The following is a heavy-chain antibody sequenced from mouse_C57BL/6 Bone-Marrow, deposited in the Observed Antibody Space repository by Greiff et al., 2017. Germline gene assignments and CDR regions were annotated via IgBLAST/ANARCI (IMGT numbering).Heavy chain of an antibody. J-gene: IGHJ2*01. V-gene: IGHV1-22*01. CDR3: ARMGILLRYFDY. CDR2: INPNNGGT. CDR1: GYTFTDYN. Sequence: EVQLQQSGPELVKPGASVKMSCKASGYTFTDYNMHWVKQSHGKSLEWIGYINPNNGGTSYNQKFKGKATLTVNKSSSTAYMELRSLTSEDSAVYYCARMGILLRYFDYWGQGTTLTVSS. D-gene: IGHD1-1*01.